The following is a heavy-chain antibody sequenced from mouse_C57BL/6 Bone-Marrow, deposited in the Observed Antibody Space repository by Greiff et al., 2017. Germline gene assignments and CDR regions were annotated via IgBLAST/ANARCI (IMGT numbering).Heavy chain of an antibody. V-gene: IGHV5-6*02. Sequence: EVKLEESGGDLVKPGGSLKLSCAASGFTFSSYGMSWVRQTPDKRLEWVATISSGGSYTYYPDSVKGRFTISRDNAKNTLYLQMSSLKSEDTAMYYCARHYDYYAMDDWGQGTSVTVSS. CDR3: ARHYDYYAMDD. CDR1: GFTFSSYG. CDR2: ISSGGSYT. J-gene: IGHJ4*01.